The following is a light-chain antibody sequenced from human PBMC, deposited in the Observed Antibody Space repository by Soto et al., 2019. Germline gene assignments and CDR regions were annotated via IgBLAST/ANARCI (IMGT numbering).Light chain of an antibody. CDR3: QSYDSSLSGWV. CDR1: SSNIGAAYD. V-gene: IGLV1-40*01. J-gene: IGLJ3*02. Sequence: QSVLTQPPSVSGAPGQKVTISCTRSSSNIGAAYDVHWYQHLPGTAPKLLIYGNNNPPSGVPDRFSGSKSGASASLAIAGVQAEDEADYYCQSYDSSLSGWVFGGGTKLTVL. CDR2: GNN.